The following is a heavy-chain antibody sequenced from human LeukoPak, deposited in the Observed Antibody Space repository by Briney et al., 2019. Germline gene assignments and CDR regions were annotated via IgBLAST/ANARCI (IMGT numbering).Heavy chain of an antibody. CDR3: AKDAPLYCSRTSCLNWFDP. V-gene: IGHV3-23*01. CDR2: ITGSGGRT. CDR1: GFTFSSYA. Sequence: PGGSLRLSCAASGFTFSSYAMNWVRQAPGKGLEWVSAITGSGGRTYYADSVKGRFTISRDNSKNTLYLQMNSLRAEDTAVYYCAKDAPLYCSRTSCLNWFDPWGQGTLVTVSS. D-gene: IGHD2-2*01. J-gene: IGHJ5*02.